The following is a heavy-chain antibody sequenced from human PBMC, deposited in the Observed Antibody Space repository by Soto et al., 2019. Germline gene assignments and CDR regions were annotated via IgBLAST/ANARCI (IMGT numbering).Heavy chain of an antibody. V-gene: IGHV3-11*06. Sequence: GGSLRLSCAASGFTFSDYYMSWIRQAPGKGLEWVSYISSSSSYTNYADSVKGRFTISRDNAKNSLYLQMNSLRAEDTAVYYCARDLRITGTTIWFDPWGQGTLVTVSS. CDR2: ISSSSSYT. CDR1: GFTFSDYY. CDR3: ARDLRITGTTIWFDP. D-gene: IGHD1-7*01. J-gene: IGHJ5*02.